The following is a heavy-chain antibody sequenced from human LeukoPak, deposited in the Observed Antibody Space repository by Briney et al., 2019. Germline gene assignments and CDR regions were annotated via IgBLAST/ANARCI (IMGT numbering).Heavy chain of an antibody. V-gene: IGHV3-48*04. D-gene: IGHD1-26*01. CDR3: ARVVTAGGFDY. J-gene: IGHJ4*02. CDR1: GFTFSTYS. CDR2: ISSSSSTI. Sequence: PGGSLRLSCAASGFTFSTYSMNWVRQAPGKGLEWVSYISSSSSTIYYADSVKGRFTISRDNAKNSLYLQMSSLRAEDTAVYYCARVVTAGGFDYWGQGTLVTVSS.